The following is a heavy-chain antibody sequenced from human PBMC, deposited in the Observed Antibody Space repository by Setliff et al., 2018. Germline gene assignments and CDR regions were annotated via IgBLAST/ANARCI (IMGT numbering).Heavy chain of an antibody. CDR3: ARSFSRREKFLLDY. V-gene: IGHV4-34*01. Sequence: PSETLSLTCAVYGGSFSGYYWSWIRQPPGTGLEWIGEINHSGSTNYNPSLKSRVTISVDTSKNQFSLKLSSVTAADTAVYYCARSFSRREKFLLDYWGQGALVTVSS. CDR1: GGSFSGYY. CDR2: INHSGST. J-gene: IGHJ4*02.